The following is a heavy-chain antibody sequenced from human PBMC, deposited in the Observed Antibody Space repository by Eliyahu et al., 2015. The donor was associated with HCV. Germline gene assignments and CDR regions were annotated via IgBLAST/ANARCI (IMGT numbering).Heavy chain of an antibody. CDR3: ARVSGSYYKDYYYGMDV. CDR1: GGSFSGYY. CDR2: INHSGST. V-gene: IGHV4-34*01. D-gene: IGHD1-26*01. J-gene: IGHJ6*02. Sequence: QVQLQQWGAGLLKPSETLSLTCAVYGGSFSGYYWSWIRQPPGKGLEWIGEINHSGSTNYNPSLKSRVTISVDTSKNQFSLKLSSVTAADTAVYYCARVSGSYYKDYYYGMDVWGQGTTVTVSS.